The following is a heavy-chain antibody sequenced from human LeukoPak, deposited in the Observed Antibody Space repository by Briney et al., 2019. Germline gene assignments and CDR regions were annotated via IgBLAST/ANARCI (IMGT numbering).Heavy chain of an antibody. CDR1: GGSFSGYY. CDR2: INHSGST. CDR3: ARGRIAAL. J-gene: IGHJ4*02. D-gene: IGHD6-6*01. Sequence: PSETLSLTCAVYGGSFSGYYWSWIRQPPGKGLEWIGEINHSGSTNYNPSLKSRVTISVDTSKNQFSLKLSSVTAADTAVYYCARGRIAALWGQATLVTVS. V-gene: IGHV4-34*01.